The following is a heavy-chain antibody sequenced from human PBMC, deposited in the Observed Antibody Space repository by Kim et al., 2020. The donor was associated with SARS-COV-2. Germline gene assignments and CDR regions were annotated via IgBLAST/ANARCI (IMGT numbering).Heavy chain of an antibody. CDR2: IYYSGNT. V-gene: IGHV4-31*03. Sequence: SETLSLTCTVSGGSISSGAHFWSWIRQHPGKVLEWIGYIYYSGNTYYNPSLKSRVTISVDTSKNQFSLKLNSVTAADTAVYHCATFAKTYYGSGTYTFDYWGQGTLVTVSS. J-gene: IGHJ4*02. D-gene: IGHD3-10*01. CDR1: GGSISSGAHF. CDR3: ATFAKTYYGSGTYTFDY.